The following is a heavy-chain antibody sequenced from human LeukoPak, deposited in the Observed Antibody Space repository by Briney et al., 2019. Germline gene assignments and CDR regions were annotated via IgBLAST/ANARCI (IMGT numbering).Heavy chain of an antibody. CDR1: GGSISTYY. D-gene: IGHD1-14*01. CDR2: IYYSGGT. V-gene: IGHV4-59*08. CDR3: ARLLRVKTVGPDLYYFDY. J-gene: IGHJ4*02. Sequence: PSETLSLTCSVSGGSISTYYWSWIRQPPGKGLEWVGYIYYSGGTNYNPSLKSRVTISVDTSKNQFSLKLSSVTAADTAVYYCARLLRVKTVGPDLYYFDYWGQGTLVTVSS.